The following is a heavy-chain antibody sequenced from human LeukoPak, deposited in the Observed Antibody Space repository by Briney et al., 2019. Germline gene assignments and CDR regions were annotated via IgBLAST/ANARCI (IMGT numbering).Heavy chain of an antibody. CDR2: TSDSGGAT. CDR1: GFSFRNYA. J-gene: IGHJ4*02. D-gene: IGHD4-17*01. Sequence: GGSLRLSCAASGFSFRNYAMSWVRQAPGKGLEWVSSTSDSGGATYYADSVKGRFTISRDNSRNTLYLQLNSLGADDTAVYYCAKIAPWGAVTTTDGFDYWGQGTLVTVSS. V-gene: IGHV3-23*01. CDR3: AKIAPWGAVTTTDGFDY.